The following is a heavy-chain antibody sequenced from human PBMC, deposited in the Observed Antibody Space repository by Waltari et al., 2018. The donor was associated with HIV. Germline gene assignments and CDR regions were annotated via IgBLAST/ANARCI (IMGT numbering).Heavy chain of an antibody. CDR2: IIPILGIA. D-gene: IGHD2-15*01. V-gene: IGHV1-69*04. J-gene: IGHJ6*02. CDR3: ASDPFVVVVPTGYYGMDV. Sequence: QVQLVQSGAEVKKPGSSVKVSCKASGGTFSSYSISWVRPAPGQGLEWMGRIIPILGIANYAQKFQGRVTITADKSTSTAYMELSSLRSEDTAVYYCASDPFVVVVPTGYYGMDVWGQGTTVTVSS. CDR1: GGTFSSYS.